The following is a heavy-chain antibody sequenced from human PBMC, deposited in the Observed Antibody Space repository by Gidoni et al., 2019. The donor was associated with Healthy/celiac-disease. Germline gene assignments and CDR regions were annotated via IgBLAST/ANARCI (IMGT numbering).Heavy chain of an antibody. V-gene: IGHV3-23*01. CDR3: AKEDIVVVPAAEYYYYYYGMDV. CDR1: GFTFRSYA. D-gene: IGHD2-2*01. Sequence: ELQLLESGGGLVQPGGSLRLSCAASGFTFRSYAMSWVRQAPGKGLEWVSAISGSGGSTYYADSVKGRFTISRDNTKNTLYLQMNSLRAEDTAVYYCAKEDIVVVPAAEYYYYYYGMDVWGQGTTVTVSS. J-gene: IGHJ6*02. CDR2: ISGSGGST.